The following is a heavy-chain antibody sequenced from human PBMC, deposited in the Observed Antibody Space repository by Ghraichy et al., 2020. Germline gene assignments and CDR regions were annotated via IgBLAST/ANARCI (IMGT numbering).Heavy chain of an antibody. D-gene: IGHD6-13*01. J-gene: IGHJ5*02. V-gene: IGHV4-59*01. CDR1: GGSISSYY. CDR2: IYYSGST. CDR3: ARDIAAAALDP. Sequence: SETLSLTCTVSGGSISSYYWSWIRQPPGKGLEWIGYIYYSGSTNYNPSLKSRVTISVDMSKNQFSLKLSSVTAADTAVYYCARDIAAAALDPWGQGTLVTVSS.